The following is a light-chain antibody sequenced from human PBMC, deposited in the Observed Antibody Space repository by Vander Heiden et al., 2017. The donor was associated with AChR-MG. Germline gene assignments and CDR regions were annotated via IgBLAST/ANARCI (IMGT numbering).Light chain of an antibody. CDR3: QQENNWPWT. V-gene: IGKV3-15*01. J-gene: IGKJ1*01. CDR1: QSVSSN. CDR2: GAS. Sequence: EIVMTQSPATLSVSPGERATLSCRARQSVSSNLAWYQQKPGQAPRLLIYGASTRANGIPARFSGSGSGTEFTLTISSLQSEDFAVYYCQQENNWPWTFGQGTKVEIK.